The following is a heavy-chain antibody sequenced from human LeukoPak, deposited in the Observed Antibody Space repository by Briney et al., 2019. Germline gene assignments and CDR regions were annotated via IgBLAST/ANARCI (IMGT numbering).Heavy chain of an antibody. CDR3: ARAHDRGYYYGFDY. CDR2: IYSAGNT. J-gene: IGHJ4*02. D-gene: IGHD3-22*01. V-gene: IGHV3-66*01. Sequence: GGSLRLSCAASGFTVSSNYMSWVRQAPGKGLGWVSVIYSAGNTYYADSVQGRFTMSRENPGNTLYLQMNSLRAEDTAVYYCARAHDRGYYYGFDYWGQGTLVTVSS. CDR1: GFTVSSNY.